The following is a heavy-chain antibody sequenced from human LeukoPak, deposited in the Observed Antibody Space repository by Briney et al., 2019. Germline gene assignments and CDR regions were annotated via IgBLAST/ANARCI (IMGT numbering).Heavy chain of an antibody. CDR3: ARPPSYCSGGSCYSGGDY. D-gene: IGHD2-15*01. J-gene: IGHJ4*02. Sequence: GGSLRLSCAASGFTFSNYAIHWVRQAPGKGLEWVAFIRYDGSNKYYVDSVKGRFTISRDNAKNSLYLQMNSLRAEDTAVYYCARPPSYCSGGSCYSGGDYWGQGTLVTVSS. CDR1: GFTFSNYA. CDR2: IRYDGSNK. V-gene: IGHV3-30*02.